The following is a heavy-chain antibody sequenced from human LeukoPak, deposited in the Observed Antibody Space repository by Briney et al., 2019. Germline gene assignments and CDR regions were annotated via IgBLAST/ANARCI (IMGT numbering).Heavy chain of an antibody. CDR3: ARDGSGWYDY. D-gene: IGHD6-19*01. CDR2: ISSSGSTR. Sequence: GGSLRLSCAGSGFAFSGTWLNWVRQAPGKGLEWVSYISSSGSTRYYADSVKGRFTISRDNAKNSLYLQMNSLRAEDTGVYYCARDGSGWYDYWGQGILVTVSS. CDR1: GFAFSGTW. J-gene: IGHJ4*02. V-gene: IGHV3-48*04.